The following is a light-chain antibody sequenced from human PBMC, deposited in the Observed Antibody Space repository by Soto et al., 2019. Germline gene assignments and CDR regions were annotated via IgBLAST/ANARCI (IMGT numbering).Light chain of an antibody. CDR3: QQYKNWPWT. CDR2: AAS. J-gene: IGKJ1*01. V-gene: IGKV3-15*01. CDR1: QSVNSK. Sequence: IVMTRSPATLSASPWERATLSCRASQSVNSKLAWYQQKPGQAPRLLIYAASTRATGIPARFSGSGSGTEFTLTISSLQSEDFAVYYCQQYKNWPWTFGQGTKVDIK.